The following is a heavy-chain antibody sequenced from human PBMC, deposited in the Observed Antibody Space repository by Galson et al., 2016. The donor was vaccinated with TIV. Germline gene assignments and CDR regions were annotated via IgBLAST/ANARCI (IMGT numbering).Heavy chain of an antibody. CDR2: INTDNGDA. V-gene: IGHV1-3*04. Sequence: SVKVSCKASGYTFSTYAKHWVRQAPGQRLEWMGWINTDNGDAEFSQKLQGRVTITRDTSASTAYMELSSLTSEDTAVYFCARDSHYGPYYYGMDVWGQGTTVTVSS. J-gene: IGHJ6*02. CDR1: GYTFSTYA. D-gene: IGHD4-17*01. CDR3: ARDSHYGPYYYGMDV.